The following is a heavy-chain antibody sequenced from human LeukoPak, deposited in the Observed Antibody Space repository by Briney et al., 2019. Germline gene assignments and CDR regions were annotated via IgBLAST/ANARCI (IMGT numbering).Heavy chain of an antibody. J-gene: IGHJ4*02. CDR2: ICTSGST. D-gene: IGHD3-22*01. CDR3: ARDAYYYDDSGYYINDY. Sequence: SSETLSLTCTVSGGSINNYYWSWIRQPAGKGLEWIGRICTSGSTYYNPSLMSRVTMSVDTSKNQFSLKLSSVTAADTAVYYCARDAYYYDDSGYYINDYWGQGTLVTVSS. V-gene: IGHV4-4*07. CDR1: GGSINNYY.